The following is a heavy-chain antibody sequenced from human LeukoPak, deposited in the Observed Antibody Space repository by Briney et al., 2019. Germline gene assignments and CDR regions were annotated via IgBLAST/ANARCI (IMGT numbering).Heavy chain of an antibody. V-gene: IGHV1-18*01. Sequence: ASVKVSCKASGYTFTSYGISWVRQAPGQGLEWMGWISAYNGNTNYAQKLQGRVTMTTDTSTSTAYIELRSLRSDDTAVYYCARLLGTRDAFDIWGRGTMVTVSS. CDR1: GYTFTSYG. J-gene: IGHJ3*02. CDR3: ARLLGTRDAFDI. D-gene: IGHD1-14*01. CDR2: ISAYNGNT.